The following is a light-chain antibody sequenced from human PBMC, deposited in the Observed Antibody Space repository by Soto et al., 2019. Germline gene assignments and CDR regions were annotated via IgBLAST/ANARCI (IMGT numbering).Light chain of an antibody. V-gene: IGKV3-20*01. CDR1: QSVSSNF. CDR2: GAS. Sequence: EIVLTQSPGTLSLSPGEGTTLSCRASQSVSSNFLAWYQQKPGQAPRLLIYGASSRATGIPDRFSGSGSGTDFTLTISRLEPEDSAVYYCQQYGSSPRTFGQGTKVEIK. CDR3: QQYGSSPRT. J-gene: IGKJ1*01.